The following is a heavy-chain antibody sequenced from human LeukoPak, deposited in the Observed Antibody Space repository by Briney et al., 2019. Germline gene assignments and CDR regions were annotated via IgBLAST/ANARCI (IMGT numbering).Heavy chain of an antibody. D-gene: IGHD3-22*01. CDR3: ARDGITYYYDSSGYFYA. V-gene: IGHV3-7*01. J-gene: IGHJ5*02. Sequence: GGSLRLSCAASGFTFSSYWMSWVRQAPGKGLEWVANIKQDGSEKYYVDSVKGRFTISRDNAKNSLYLQMNSLRAEDTAVYYCARDGITYYYDSSGYFYAWGQGTLVTVSS. CDR1: GFTFSSYW. CDR2: IKQDGSEK.